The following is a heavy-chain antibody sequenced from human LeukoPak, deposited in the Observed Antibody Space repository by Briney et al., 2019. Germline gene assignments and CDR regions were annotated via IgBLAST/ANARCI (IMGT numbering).Heavy chain of an antibody. CDR2: ISGSGGNT. CDR1: GFTFSSYA. Sequence: GGSLRLSCAASGFTFSSYAMSWVRQAPGKGLEWVSSISGSGGNTYYADSVKGRFTISRDNSKNTLYLQMNSLRAEDTAVYYCAKELTPSPRAFDYWGQGTLVTVSS. CDR3: AKELTPSPRAFDY. V-gene: IGHV3-23*01. J-gene: IGHJ4*02.